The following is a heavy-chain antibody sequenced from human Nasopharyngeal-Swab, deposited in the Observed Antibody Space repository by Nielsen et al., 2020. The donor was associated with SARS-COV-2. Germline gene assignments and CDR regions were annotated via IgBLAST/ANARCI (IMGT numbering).Heavy chain of an antibody. Sequence: SETLSLTCTVSGGSISSYYWSWIRQPPGKGLEWIGYIYYSGSTNYNPSLKSRVTISVDTSKNQFSLKLSSVTAADTAVYYCARRSGPWGIWGKGTTVTVSS. CDR2: IYYSGST. CDR3: ARRSGPWGI. V-gene: IGHV4-59*12. D-gene: IGHD7-27*01. CDR1: GGSISSYY. J-gene: IGHJ6*04.